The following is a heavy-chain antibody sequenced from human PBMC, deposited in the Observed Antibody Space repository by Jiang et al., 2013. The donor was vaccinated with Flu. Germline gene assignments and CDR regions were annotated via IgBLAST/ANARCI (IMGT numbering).Heavy chain of an antibody. D-gene: IGHD2-21*02. CDR1: GGSISTYQ. CDR2: MSTFGTT. Sequence: GPGLVKPSETLSLTCTVSGGSISTYQWTWIRQPAGKGLEWIGRMSTFGTTEYNPSLKSRVTMSVDTSTNQFSLRLSSVTAADTAVYYCARGVTGDSTTVDIFYYYDYYMDVWGIGTTVTVSS. V-gene: IGHV4-4*07. CDR3: ARGVTGDSTTVDIFYYYDYYMDV. J-gene: IGHJ6*03.